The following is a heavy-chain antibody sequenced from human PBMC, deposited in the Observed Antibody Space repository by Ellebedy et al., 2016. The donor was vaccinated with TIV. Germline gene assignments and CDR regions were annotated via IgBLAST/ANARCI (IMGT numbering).Heavy chain of an antibody. V-gene: IGHV4-30-4*01. J-gene: IGHJ5*02. CDR2: IYYSGST. Sequence: SETLSLXCAVSGGSISSGDYYWSWIRPPPGKGLEWIGYIYYSGSTYYNPSLKSRVTISVDTSKNQFSLKLSSVTAADTAVYYCARFRAAMFDWFDPWGQGTLVTVSS. CDR1: GGSISSGDYY. CDR3: ARFRAAMFDWFDP. D-gene: IGHD2-2*01.